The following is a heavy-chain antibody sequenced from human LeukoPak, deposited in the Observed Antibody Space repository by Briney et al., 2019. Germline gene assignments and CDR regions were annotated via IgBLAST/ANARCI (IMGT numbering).Heavy chain of an antibody. CDR3: ARALYCSGGSCYSGGMVY. V-gene: IGHV3-33*01. D-gene: IGHD2-15*01. J-gene: IGHJ4*02. CDR2: IWYDGSNK. Sequence: AGGPLRLSCAASGFTFSSYGMHWVRQAPGKGLEWVAVIWYDGSNKYYADSVKGRFTISRDNSKNTLYLQMNSLRAEDTAVYYCARALYCSGGSCYSGGMVYWGQGTLVTVSS. CDR1: GFTFSSYG.